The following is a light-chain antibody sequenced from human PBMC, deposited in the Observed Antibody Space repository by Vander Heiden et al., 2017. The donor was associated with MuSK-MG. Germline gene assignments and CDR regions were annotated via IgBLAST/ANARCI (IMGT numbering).Light chain of an antibody. V-gene: IGKV1-5*03. Sequence: DIQMTHSPSTLSASVGDRVTITCRATQTIHTWLAWYQQKPGKAPNLLIYKASKLQSGVPSRFSGSGSGTEFTLTISSLQPDDFATYYCQQYKTFSTFGPGTKVDVK. CDR3: QQYKTFST. J-gene: IGKJ3*01. CDR2: KAS. CDR1: QTIHTW.